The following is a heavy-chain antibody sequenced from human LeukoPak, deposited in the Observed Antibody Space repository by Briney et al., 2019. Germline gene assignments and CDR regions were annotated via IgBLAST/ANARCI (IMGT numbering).Heavy chain of an antibody. CDR1: GFTFSSYG. V-gene: IGHV3-64D*09. J-gene: IGHJ1*01. CDR3: VKGQRYYDSSGYYSIEYFQH. D-gene: IGHD3-22*01. Sequence: PGGSLRLSCSASGFTFSSYGMHWVRQAPGKGLEYVSAISSNGGSTYYADSVKGRFTISRDNSKNTLYLKMSSLRAEDTAVYYCVKGQRYYDSSGYYSIEYFQHWGQGTLVTVSS. CDR2: ISSNGGST.